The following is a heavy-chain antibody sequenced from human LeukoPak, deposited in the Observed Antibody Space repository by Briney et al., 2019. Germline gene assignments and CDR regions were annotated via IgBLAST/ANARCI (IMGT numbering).Heavy chain of an antibody. Sequence: SETLSLTCTVSGGSISSYYWSWIRQPPGKGLEWIGYIYYGGSTNYNPSLKSRVTISVDTSKNQFSLKLSSVTAADTAVYYCASHPTLYGGNLVWYFDYWGQGTLVTVSS. CDR3: ASHPTLYGGNLVWYFDY. CDR2: IYYGGST. J-gene: IGHJ4*02. D-gene: IGHD4-23*01. CDR1: GGSISSYY. V-gene: IGHV4-59*01.